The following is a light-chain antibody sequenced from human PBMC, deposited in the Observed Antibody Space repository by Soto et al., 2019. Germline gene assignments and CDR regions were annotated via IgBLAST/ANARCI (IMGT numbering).Light chain of an antibody. J-gene: IGKJ1*01. CDR2: LGS. CDR1: QTLLHNNAFFY. Sequence: EIVMTQSPLSLSVTPGEPASISCRSSQTLLHNNAFFYLDWYLQKPGQPPQLLIYLGSNRASGDTDRVSGCRSGTDFTLENSRVDAEEVGVYFCRQALQTTPWTFGQGTKVEIK. CDR3: RQALQTTPWT. V-gene: IGKV2-28*01.